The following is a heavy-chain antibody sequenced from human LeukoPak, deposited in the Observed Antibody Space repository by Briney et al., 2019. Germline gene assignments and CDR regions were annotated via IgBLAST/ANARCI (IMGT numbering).Heavy chain of an antibody. Sequence: PGGSLRLSCAASGFTFSSYSMNWVRQAPGKGLEWVSSISSSSSYIYYADSVKGRFTISRDNAKNSLYLQMNSLRAEDTAVYYCARTMVRGVTHPYWFDPWDQGTLVTVSS. CDR3: ARTMVRGVTHPYWFDP. J-gene: IGHJ5*02. CDR1: GFTFSSYS. D-gene: IGHD3-10*01. V-gene: IGHV3-21*01. CDR2: ISSSSSYI.